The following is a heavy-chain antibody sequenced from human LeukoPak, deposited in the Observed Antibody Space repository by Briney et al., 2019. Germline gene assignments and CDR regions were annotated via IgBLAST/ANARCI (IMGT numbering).Heavy chain of an antibody. CDR1: GFTFSSYG. CDR3: ARVSDYRDSYYYYMDV. Sequence: GGSLRLSCAASGFTFSSYGMHWVRQAPGKGLEWVAVISYDGSNKYYADSVKGRFTISRDNSKNTLYLQMNSLRAEDTAVYYCARVSDYRDSYYYYMDVWGKGTTVTVSS. J-gene: IGHJ6*03. V-gene: IGHV3-30*03. D-gene: IGHD5/OR15-5a*01. CDR2: ISYDGSNK.